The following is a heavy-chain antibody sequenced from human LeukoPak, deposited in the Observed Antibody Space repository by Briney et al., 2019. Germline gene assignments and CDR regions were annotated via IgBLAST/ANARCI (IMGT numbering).Heavy chain of an antibody. Sequence: PGGSLRLSCAASGFTFNIYGMHWVRQAPGKGLEWVAVIWYDGNNKYYADSVKGRFSISRDNSKNTLYLQMNSLRAEDTAVYYCAKRRVGWGEPYGMDVWGQGTTVTVSS. V-gene: IGHV3-33*06. D-gene: IGHD1-14*01. CDR3: AKRRVGWGEPYGMDV. CDR1: GFTFNIYG. J-gene: IGHJ6*02. CDR2: IWYDGNNK.